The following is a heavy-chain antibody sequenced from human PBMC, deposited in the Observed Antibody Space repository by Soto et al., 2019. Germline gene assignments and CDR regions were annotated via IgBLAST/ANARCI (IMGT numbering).Heavy chain of an antibody. D-gene: IGHD3-10*01. J-gene: IGHJ5*02. V-gene: IGHV1-69*13. Sequence: SVKVSCKASGGTFRSYAISWVRQAPGQRLEWMGGIIPIFGTANYAQKFQGRVTITADESTSTAYMELSSLRSEDTAVYYCARDGGYYDGSVRYGAYWYDPRGTGTLVTLSS. CDR3: ARDGGYYDGSVRYGAYWYDP. CDR2: IIPIFGTA. CDR1: GGTFRSYA.